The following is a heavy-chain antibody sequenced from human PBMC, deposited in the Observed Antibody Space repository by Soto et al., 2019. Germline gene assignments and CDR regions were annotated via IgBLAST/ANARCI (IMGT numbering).Heavy chain of an antibody. D-gene: IGHD3-10*01. Sequence: GGSLRLSCAASGFTFSSYSMNWVRQAPGKGLEWVSSISSSSSYIYYADSVKGRFTISRDNAKNSLYLQMNSLGAEDTAVYYCARALGTRMVRGVWFDPWGQGTLVTVSS. CDR3: ARALGTRMVRGVWFDP. CDR1: GFTFSSYS. J-gene: IGHJ5*02. V-gene: IGHV3-21*01. CDR2: ISSSSSYI.